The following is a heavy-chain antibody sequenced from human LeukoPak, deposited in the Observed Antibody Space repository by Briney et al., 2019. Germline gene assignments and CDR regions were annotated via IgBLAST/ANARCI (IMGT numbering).Heavy chain of an antibody. CDR3: ATNVGKTFDY. D-gene: IGHD7-27*01. CDR2: TSQSGDT. Sequence: SETLSLTCAVSGDSVSSSHWWNWVRQPPGKGLEWIGETSQSGDTKYNPSLKSRVTVSLDNSKSQSSLKLSSVTAADSAIYYCATNVGKTFDYWGQGVLVTVSS. CDR1: GDSVSSSHW. J-gene: IGHJ4*02. V-gene: IGHV4-4*02.